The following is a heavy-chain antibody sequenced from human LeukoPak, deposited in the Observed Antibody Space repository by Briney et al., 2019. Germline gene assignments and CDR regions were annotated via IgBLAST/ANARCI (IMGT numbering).Heavy chain of an antibody. Sequence: SETLSLTCTVSGYSISSGYYWGWIRQPPGKGLEWIGSIYHSGSTYYNPSLKSRVTISVDTSKNQFSLKLSSVTAADTAVYYCARPKDGYNYYFDYWGQGTLVTISS. CDR3: ARPKDGYNYYFDY. CDR2: IYHSGST. J-gene: IGHJ4*02. V-gene: IGHV4-38-2*02. CDR1: GYSISSGYY. D-gene: IGHD5-24*01.